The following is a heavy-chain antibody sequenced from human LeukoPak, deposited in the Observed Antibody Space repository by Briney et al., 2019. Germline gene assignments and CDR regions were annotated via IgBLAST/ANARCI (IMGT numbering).Heavy chain of an antibody. CDR3: ARGPYAWGYIDY. D-gene: IGHD7-27*01. Sequence: PSQTLSLTCTVSGGSISSGTYYWSWIRQPAGKGLEWIGRFYTSGSTNYNPSIKSRVTISVDTSKNQFSLKLSSVTAADTAVYYCARGPYAWGYIDYWGQGTLVTVSS. CDR1: GGSISSGTYY. J-gene: IGHJ4*02. CDR2: FYTSGST. V-gene: IGHV4-61*02.